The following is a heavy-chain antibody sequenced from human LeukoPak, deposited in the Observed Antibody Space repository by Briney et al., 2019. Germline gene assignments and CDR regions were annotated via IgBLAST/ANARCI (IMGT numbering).Heavy chain of an antibody. CDR3: ARLYHYYYYYGMDV. V-gene: IGHV4-34*01. Sequence: SETLSLTCAVYGDSFSGYYWSWVRQPPGKGREWVGEINHSGSTNYNPSLKRRVTISVDTSTKQFSLQLRSVTAADTAVYYCARLYHYYYYYGMDVWGKGTTVTVSS. CDR1: GDSFSGYY. CDR2: INHSGST. D-gene: IGHD2-2*02. J-gene: IGHJ6*04.